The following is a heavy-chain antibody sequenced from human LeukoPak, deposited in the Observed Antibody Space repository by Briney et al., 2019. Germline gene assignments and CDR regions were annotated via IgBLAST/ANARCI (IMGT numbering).Heavy chain of an antibody. CDR1: GGSFSGYY. CDR2: IYYSGST. Sequence: SETLSLTCAVYGGSFSGYYWSWIRQPPGKGLEWIGYIYYSGSTNYNPSLKSRVTISVDTSKNQFSLKLSSVTAADTAVYYCARGLGYCSGGSCYRWFDPWGQGTLVTVSS. D-gene: IGHD2-15*01. V-gene: IGHV4-59*01. J-gene: IGHJ5*02. CDR3: ARGLGYCSGGSCYRWFDP.